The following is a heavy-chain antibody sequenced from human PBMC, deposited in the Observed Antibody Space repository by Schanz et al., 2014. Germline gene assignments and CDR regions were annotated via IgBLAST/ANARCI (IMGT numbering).Heavy chain of an antibody. V-gene: IGHV3-21*06. D-gene: IGHD2-8*01. CDR1: GFIFSAYT. CDR3: VRDRGFCANDICWLRYYMDV. J-gene: IGHJ6*03. Sequence: EVQLVESGGGLVKPGESLRLSCAASGFIFSAYTMNWVRQAPGKGLEWVSSISSGGRNISYADSLKGRFTISRDNAKNSLFLQMNSLRADDTAVYYCVRDRGFCANDICWLRYYMDVWGNGTTVTVSS. CDR2: ISSGGRNI.